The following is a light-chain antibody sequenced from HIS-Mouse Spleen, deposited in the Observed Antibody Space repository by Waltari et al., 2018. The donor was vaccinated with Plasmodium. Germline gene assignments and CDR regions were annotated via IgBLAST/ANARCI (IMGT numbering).Light chain of an antibody. J-gene: IGLJ1*01. V-gene: IGLV2-11*01. CDR1: SSDVGGYNY. CDR3: CSYAGSYTYV. Sequence: QSALTQPRSVSGSPGQSVTISCTGTSSDVGGYNYVSWYHQHPGKAPKLMIYDVSKRPSGVPDRFSVSKSGNTSSLTISGLQAEDVADYYCCSYAGSYTYVFETGTKVTVL. CDR2: DVS.